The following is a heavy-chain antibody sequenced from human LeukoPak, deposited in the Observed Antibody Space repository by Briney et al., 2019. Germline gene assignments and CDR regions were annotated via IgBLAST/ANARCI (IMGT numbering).Heavy chain of an antibody. CDR2: ISFDGSNK. CDR3: AKTYYYGSGSYYAEAFDI. CDR1: GFTFSSYG. V-gene: IGHV3-30*18. J-gene: IGHJ3*02. Sequence: PGRSLRLSCAASGFTFSSYGMHWVRQAPGKGLEWVAVISFDGSNKYYADSVKGRFTISRDNSKNTLYLQMSSLRAGDTAVYYCAKTYYYGSGSYYAEAFDIWGQGTMVTVSS. D-gene: IGHD3-10*01.